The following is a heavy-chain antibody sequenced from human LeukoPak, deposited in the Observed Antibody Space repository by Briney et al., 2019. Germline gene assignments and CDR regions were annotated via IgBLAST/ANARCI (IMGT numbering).Heavy chain of an antibody. CDR1: GFTFSSYA. J-gene: IGHJ4*02. D-gene: IGHD6-19*01. CDR3: AKDVRSSGWFEEF. Sequence: GGSLRLSCAASGFTFSSYAMSWVRQAPGKGMEWVSAISGSGGSTYYADSVKGRFTISRDNSKNTLYLQMNSLRAEDTAIYYCAKDVRSSGWFEEFWGQGTLVTVSS. V-gene: IGHV3-23*01. CDR2: ISGSGGST.